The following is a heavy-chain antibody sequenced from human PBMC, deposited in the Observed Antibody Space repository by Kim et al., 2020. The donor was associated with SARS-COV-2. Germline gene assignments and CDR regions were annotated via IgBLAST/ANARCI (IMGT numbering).Heavy chain of an antibody. V-gene: IGHV3-30*03. CDR3: ARNLVGDTDRGP. J-gene: IGHJ5*02. CDR1: GFTFSSHV. D-gene: IGHD1-26*01. CDR2: ISYEGSTQ. Sequence: GRSLRLSCAASGFTFSSHVMHWVRQAPGKGLEWVALISYEGSTQRYTDSVKGRFTVSRDNSKNILFLQMNSLRPEDTAVYYCARNLVGDTDRGPWGQGTLVTVSS.